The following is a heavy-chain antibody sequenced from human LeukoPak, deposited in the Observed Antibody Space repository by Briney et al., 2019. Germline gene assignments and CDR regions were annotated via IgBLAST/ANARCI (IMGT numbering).Heavy chain of an antibody. Sequence: GGSLRLSCVASGFTVSSNCMSWVRQAPGKGLEWVSIIYNDGSTFYADSVKGRFTISRDNSKNTLYLQMDSLRAEDTAVYYCAKEAVRKFDFDCWGQGARVTVSS. V-gene: IGHV3-53*01. CDR3: AKEAVRKFDFDC. CDR2: IYNDGST. J-gene: IGHJ4*02. CDR1: GFTVSSNC. D-gene: IGHD1-14*01.